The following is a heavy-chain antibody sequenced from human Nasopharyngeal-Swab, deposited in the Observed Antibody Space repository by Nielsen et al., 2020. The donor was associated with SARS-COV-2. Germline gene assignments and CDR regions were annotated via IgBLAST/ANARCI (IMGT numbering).Heavy chain of an antibody. D-gene: IGHD1-1*01. CDR2: INHSGST. J-gene: IGHJ4*02. Sequence: WIRQPPGKGLEWIGEINHSGSTNYNPSLKSRVTISVDTSKNQFSLKLSSVTAADTAVYYCPRGTLQDYWGQGTLVTVSS. CDR3: PRGTLQDY. V-gene: IGHV4-34*01.